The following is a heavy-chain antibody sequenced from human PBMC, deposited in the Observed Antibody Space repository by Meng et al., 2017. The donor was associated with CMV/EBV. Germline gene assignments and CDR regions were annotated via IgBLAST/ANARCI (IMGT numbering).Heavy chain of an antibody. J-gene: IGHJ6*04. CDR3: TTSNRYNWSYGGYGMDV. D-gene: IGHD1-7*01. V-gene: IGHV3-15*01. CDR2: MKSKTAGGKP. Sequence: GGSLRLSCAASGFSFSNAWMSWVRQAPGKGLEWVGRMKSKTAGGKPDYAAPVKGRYTIPRDESKNTLYLPMNSLKTEDTAVYYCTTSNRYNWSYGGYGMDVWGKETTVTVSS. CDR1: GFSFSNAW.